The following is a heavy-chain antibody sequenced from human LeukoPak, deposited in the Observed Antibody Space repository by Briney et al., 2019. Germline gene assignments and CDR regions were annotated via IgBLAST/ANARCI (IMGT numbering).Heavy chain of an antibody. CDR3: ARGLWFGEFTIDY. Sequence: SETLSLTCTVSGGSISSYYWSWIRQPPGKGLEWIGHIYYSGSTNYNPSLKSRVTISVDTSKNQFSLKLSSVTVADTAVYYCARGLWFGEFTIDYWGQGTLVTVSS. CDR1: GGSISSYY. V-gene: IGHV4-59*12. D-gene: IGHD3-10*01. CDR2: IYYSGST. J-gene: IGHJ4*02.